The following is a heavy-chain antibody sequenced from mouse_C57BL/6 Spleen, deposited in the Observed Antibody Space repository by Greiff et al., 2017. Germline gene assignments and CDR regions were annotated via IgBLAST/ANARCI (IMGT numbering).Heavy chain of an antibody. J-gene: IGHJ3*01. CDR3: ARDYDYPCSLAY. D-gene: IGHD2-4*01. Sequence: EVQGVESGGGLVKPGGSLKLSCAASGFTFSSYAMSWVRQTPEKRLEWVATISDGGSYTYYPDKGKGRFTISRDTAKNNLYLQMSHLKSEDTAMYYCARDYDYPCSLAYWGQGTLVTVSA. CDR1: GFTFSSYA. V-gene: IGHV5-4*01. CDR2: ISDGGSYT.